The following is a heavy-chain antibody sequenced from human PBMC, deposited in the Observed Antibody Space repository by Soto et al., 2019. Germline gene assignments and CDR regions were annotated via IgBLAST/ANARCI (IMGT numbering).Heavy chain of an antibody. Sequence: SGPTLVNPTQTLTLTCTFSGFSLSTSGVGVGWIRQPPGKALEWLALIYWNDDKRYSPSLKSRLTIAKDTSKNQVVLTMTNMDPVDTGTYYCAHKPYNYASGGFSDWGQGTVVTVYS. CDR2: IYWNDDK. CDR1: GFSLSTSGVG. J-gene: IGHJ4*03. D-gene: IGHD3-22*01. V-gene: IGHV2-5*01. CDR3: AHKPYNYASGGFSD.